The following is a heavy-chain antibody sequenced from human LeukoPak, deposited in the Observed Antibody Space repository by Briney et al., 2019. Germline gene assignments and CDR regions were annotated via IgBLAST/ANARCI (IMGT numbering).Heavy chain of an antibody. CDR1: GGSFISDIYY. V-gene: IGHV4-39*01. CDR3: ARLLPIAAAGGHYFDY. CDR2: IYYRGST. J-gene: IGHJ4*02. D-gene: IGHD6-13*01. Sequence: PSETLSLTCNVSGGSFISDIYYWGWVRQPPGKGLEWIASIYYRGSTYYNQSLKSRVTISVDTSKKQFSLKVTSVTAADTAVYYCARLLPIAAAGGHYFDYWGQGTLVTVSS.